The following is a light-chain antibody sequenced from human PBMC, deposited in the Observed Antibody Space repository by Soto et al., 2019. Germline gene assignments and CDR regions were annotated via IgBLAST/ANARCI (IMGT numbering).Light chain of an antibody. V-gene: IGLV2-14*01. Sequence: QSALTQPASVSGSPGQSITISCTGVNSDSGGYQYVSWYQQHPGKAPKLLIFDVTNRPSGVSDRFSGSESGTTASLTISGLQADDEADYYCSSLGSTSLLEVFGTGTKSTVL. J-gene: IGLJ1*01. CDR1: NSDSGGYQY. CDR3: SSLGSTSLLEV. CDR2: DVT.